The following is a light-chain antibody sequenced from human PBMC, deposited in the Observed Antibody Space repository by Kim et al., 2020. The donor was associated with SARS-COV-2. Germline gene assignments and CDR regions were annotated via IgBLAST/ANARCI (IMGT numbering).Light chain of an antibody. CDR1: SSY. CDR3: QQRSNWPPLT. Sequence: SSYVAWYQQKPGQAPRLLIYDASTRATGIPARFSGSGSGTDFTLTISSLEPEDFAVYYCQQRSNWPPLTFGGGTKVDIK. J-gene: IGKJ4*01. CDR2: DAS. V-gene: IGKV3-11*01.